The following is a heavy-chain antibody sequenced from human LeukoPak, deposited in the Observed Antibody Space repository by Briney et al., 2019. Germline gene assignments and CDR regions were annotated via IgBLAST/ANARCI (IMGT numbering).Heavy chain of an antibody. V-gene: IGHV6-1*01. CDR2: TYYRSKWYN. D-gene: IGHD2-2*02. Sequence: SQTLSLTCAISGDSVSSNSAAWNWIRQSPSRGLEWLGRTYYRSKWYNDYAVSVKSRITINPDTSKNQFSLKLSSVTAADTAVYYCARRVRYCSSTSCYSYYYMDVWGKGTTVTVSS. CDR3: ARRVRYCSSTSCYSYYYMDV. CDR1: GDSVSSNSAA. J-gene: IGHJ6*03.